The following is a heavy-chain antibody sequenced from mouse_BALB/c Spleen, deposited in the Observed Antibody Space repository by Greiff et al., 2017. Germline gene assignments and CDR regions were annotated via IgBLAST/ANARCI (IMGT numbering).Heavy chain of an antibody. CDR1: GFNIKDTY. Sequence: EVQLQESGAELVKPGASVKLSCTASGFNIKDTYMHWVKQRPEQGLEWIGRIDPANGNTKYDPKFQGKATITADTSSNTAYLQLSSLTSEDTAVYYCASTTAEAYWGQGTLVTVSA. V-gene: IGHV14-3*02. CDR3: ASTTAEAY. CDR2: IDPANGNT. D-gene: IGHD1-2*01. J-gene: IGHJ3*01.